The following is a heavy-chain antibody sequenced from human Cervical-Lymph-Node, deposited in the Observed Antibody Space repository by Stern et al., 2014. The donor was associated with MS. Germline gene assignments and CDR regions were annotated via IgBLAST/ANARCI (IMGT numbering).Heavy chain of an antibody. CDR2: VYYSGIT. D-gene: IGHD4-11*01. Sequence: QVQLQESGPGLVKPSETLSLTCTVSGASITNRDYWGWIRQPPGKGLEWIGSVYYSGITYYRPSLKSRAAISLDTSRNPFFLSLNSVTATDTAVYFCARGVTAVTNYVPNWCFDLWGRGTLVTVSS. V-gene: IGHV4-39*02. CDR1: GASITNRDY. J-gene: IGHJ2*01. CDR3: ARGVTAVTNYVPNWCFDL.